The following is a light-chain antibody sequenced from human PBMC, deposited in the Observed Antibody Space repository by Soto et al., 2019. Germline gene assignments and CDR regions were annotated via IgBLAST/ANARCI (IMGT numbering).Light chain of an antibody. Sequence: QSALTQPRSVSGSPGQSVTISCTGTSSDVGGYNYVSWYQQHPGKAPKLMIYDVNDVSKRPSGVPDRFSGSKSGNTASLTISGLQAEDEADYYCCSYAGSYTVVFGGGTKLTVL. V-gene: IGLV2-11*01. CDR1: SSDVGGYNY. CDR3: CSYAGSYTVV. CDR2: DVS. J-gene: IGLJ2*01.